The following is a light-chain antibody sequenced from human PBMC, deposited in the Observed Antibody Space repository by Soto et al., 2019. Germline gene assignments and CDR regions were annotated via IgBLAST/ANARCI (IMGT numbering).Light chain of an antibody. CDR3: QQFNSYPHT. CDR2: DAS. V-gene: IGKV1-13*02. J-gene: IGKJ2*01. Sequence: AIQLTQSPSSVSASVGDRVTITCRASQGISIALAWYQQKPGKAPNLLIYDASTLESGVPSRFSGSGYGADFTLTISSLQPEDFATYYCQQFNSYPHTFGQGTKLDIK. CDR1: QGISIA.